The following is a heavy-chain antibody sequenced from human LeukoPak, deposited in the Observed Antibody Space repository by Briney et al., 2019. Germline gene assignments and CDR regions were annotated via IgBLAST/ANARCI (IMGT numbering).Heavy chain of an antibody. V-gene: IGHV4-39*01. Sequence: SETLSLTCTVSGGSISSSSYYWGWIRQPPGKGLEWIGSIYYSGSTYYNPSLKSRVTISVDTSKNQFSLKLSSVTAADTAVYYCARHRSGGSHYEPTDYWGQGTLVTVSS. CDR1: GGSISSSSYY. J-gene: IGHJ4*02. CDR3: ARHRSGGSHYEPTDY. D-gene: IGHD1-26*01. CDR2: IYYSGST.